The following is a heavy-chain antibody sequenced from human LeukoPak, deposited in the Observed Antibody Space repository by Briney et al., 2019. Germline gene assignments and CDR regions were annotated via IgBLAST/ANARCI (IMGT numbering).Heavy chain of an antibody. CDR3: ARATVEWFGRGLGAFDI. J-gene: IGHJ3*02. CDR1: GFTFSSYC. V-gene: IGHV3-21*01. Sequence: AGGSLSLSCAASGFTFSSYCMNWVRQAPGKGLEWVSSIRRSSSYIYYADSVKGRFTISRDNAKNSLYLQMNSLRDEATAVYYCARATVEWFGRGLGAFDIWGQGTMVTVSS. CDR2: IRRSSSYI. D-gene: IGHD3-3*01.